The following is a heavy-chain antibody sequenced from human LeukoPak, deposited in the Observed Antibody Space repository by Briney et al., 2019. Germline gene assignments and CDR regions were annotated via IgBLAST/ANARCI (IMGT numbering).Heavy chain of an antibody. CDR1: GGTFSSYA. Sequence: ASVKVSCKASGGTFSSYAISWVRQAPGQGLEWMGRIIPILGIANYAQKFQGRVTITADKSTSTAYMELSSLRSEDTAVYYCARESLDYYGSGSYMDVWGQGTTVTVSS. CDR3: ARESLDYYGSGSYMDV. D-gene: IGHD3-10*01. CDR2: IIPILGIA. V-gene: IGHV1-69*04. J-gene: IGHJ6*02.